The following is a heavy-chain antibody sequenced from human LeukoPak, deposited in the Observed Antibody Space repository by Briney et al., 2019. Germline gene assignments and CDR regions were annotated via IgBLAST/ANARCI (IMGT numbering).Heavy chain of an antibody. D-gene: IGHD2-2*01. J-gene: IGHJ4*01. CDR3: ARVAPIYSTSLYYLDS. V-gene: IGHV3-53*01. CDR1: GFTVSSNY. CDR2: IYSGGST. Sequence: GGSLRLSCAASGFTVSSNYMSWVRQAPGKGLEWVSVIYSGGSTYCADSVKGRFTISRDNSKNTLYLQMNSLRAEDTAVYYCARVAPIYSTSLYYLDSWGHGTLVTVSS.